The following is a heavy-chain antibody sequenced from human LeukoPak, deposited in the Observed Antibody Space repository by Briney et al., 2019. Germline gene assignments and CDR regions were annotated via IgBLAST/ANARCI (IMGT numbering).Heavy chain of an antibody. J-gene: IGHJ4*02. CDR3: VKGVTGYGYFDY. CDR1: GFTFSNYA. Sequence: GGSLRLSCVASGFTFSNYAMSWVRQAPGKGLEWIAALNGGRAFFQDSVRGRFTISRDNSKNTLYLQLNSLRGDDTAVYYCVKGVTGYGYFDYWGRETLVTVSS. CDR2: LNGGRA. D-gene: IGHD2-2*03. V-gene: IGHV3-23*01.